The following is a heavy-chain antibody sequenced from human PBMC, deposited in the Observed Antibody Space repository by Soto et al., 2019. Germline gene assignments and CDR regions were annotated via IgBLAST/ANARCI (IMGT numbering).Heavy chain of an antibody. D-gene: IGHD3-3*01. CDR2: ISSVGGST. V-gene: IGHV3-23*01. CDR1: GFTFSSYA. J-gene: IGHJ4*02. Sequence: EVHLLESGGGLVLPGVSLRLSCAGSGFTFSSYAMSWVRQAPGKGLEWVSAISSVGGSTYYADSVKGRFIISRDNSENTLYLQVNSLRAEDTAIYYCTKDREFTYYDLWSGYYAFDSCGQGTLVTVSS. CDR3: TKDREFTYYDLWSGYYAFDS.